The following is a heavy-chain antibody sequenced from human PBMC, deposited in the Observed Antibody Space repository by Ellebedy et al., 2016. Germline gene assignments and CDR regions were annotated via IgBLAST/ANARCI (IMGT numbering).Heavy chain of an antibody. J-gene: IGHJ4*02. D-gene: IGHD3-10*01. CDR3: ARDTRAQIRGVMRVFDY. CDR2: IYYSGST. CDR1: GGSISSSSYY. V-gene: IGHV4-39*07. Sequence: SETLSLXXTVSGGSISSSSYYWGWIRQPPGKGLEWIGSIYYSGSTYYNPSLKSRVTISVDTSKNQFSLKLSSVTAADTAVYYCARDTRAQIRGVMRVFDYWGQGTLVTVSS.